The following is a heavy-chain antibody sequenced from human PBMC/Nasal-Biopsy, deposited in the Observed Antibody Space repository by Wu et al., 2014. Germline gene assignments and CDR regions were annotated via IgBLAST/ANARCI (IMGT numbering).Heavy chain of an antibody. Sequence: TLSLTCTVSGASIGSNDHYWAWIRQPPGKGLEWIGSIHYSGSPYYNPSLESRVTISVDVSKRQFSLILNSVTATDTAAYYCARDAGGNYYDSGGALDHWAQGALVTVSS. D-gene: IGHD3-22*01. V-gene: IGHV4-39*07. CDR2: IHYSGSP. J-gene: IGHJ4*02. CDR1: GASIGSNDHY. CDR3: ARDAGGNYYDSGGALDH.